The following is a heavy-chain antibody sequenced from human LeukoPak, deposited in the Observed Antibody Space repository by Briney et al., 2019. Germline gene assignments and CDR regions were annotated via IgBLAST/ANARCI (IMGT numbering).Heavy chain of an antibody. CDR2: VYHSGST. CDR1: GGSFSGYY. V-gene: IGHV4-34*01. Sequence: SETLSLTCAVYGGSFSGYYWNWIRQPPGKGLEWIGEVYHSGSTNYNPSLKSRVTISADTSKDQFSLKLSSVTAADTAVYYCARATYCSGGNCYKLRYFDLWGRGTLVTVSS. D-gene: IGHD2-15*01. J-gene: IGHJ2*01. CDR3: ARATYCSGGNCYKLRYFDL.